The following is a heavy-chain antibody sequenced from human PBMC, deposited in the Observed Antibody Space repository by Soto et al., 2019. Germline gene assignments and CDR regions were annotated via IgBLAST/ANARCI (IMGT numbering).Heavy chain of an antibody. CDR3: ASVPLGYYYYGIDV. Sequence: QVQLQESGPGLVKPSQTLSLTCAVTGGSISRADYYWSWIRQPPGKGLNWIGYIYYSGNAYYNPSLQSRVTISIDTYKNQFSLKLTSVTAADTAVYYCASVPLGYYYYGIDVWGQGTTVTVSS. CDR2: IYYSGNA. CDR1: GGSISRADYY. V-gene: IGHV4-30-4*01. J-gene: IGHJ6*02. D-gene: IGHD1-26*01.